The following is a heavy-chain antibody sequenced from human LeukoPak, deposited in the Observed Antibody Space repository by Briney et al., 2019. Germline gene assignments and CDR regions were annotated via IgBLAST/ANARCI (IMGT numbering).Heavy chain of an antibody. J-gene: IGHJ4*02. CDR2: IYHSGST. Sequence: PSETLSLTCTVSGYSISSGYYWGWIRQPPGKGLEWIGSIYHSGSTYYNPSLKSRVTISVDTSKNQFSLSLSSVTPADTAVYYCASHLFGQQFHYWGQGILVTVSS. V-gene: IGHV4-38-2*02. D-gene: IGHD6-13*01. CDR3: ASHLFGQQFHY. CDR1: GYSISSGYY.